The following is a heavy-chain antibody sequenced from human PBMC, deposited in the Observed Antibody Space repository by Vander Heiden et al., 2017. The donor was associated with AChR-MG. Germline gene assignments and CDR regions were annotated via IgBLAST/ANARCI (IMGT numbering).Heavy chain of an antibody. CDR3: AKYVAARPIFDY. D-gene: IGHD6-6*01. V-gene: IGHV3-23*01. CDR2: ISGSGGST. Sequence: EVQLLESGGGLVQPGGSLRLSCAASGFTFSSYAMSWVRQAPGKGMEWVSAISGSGGSTYYADSVKGRFTISRDNSKNTLYLQMNSLRAEDTAVYYCAKYVAARPIFDYWGQGTLVTVSS. J-gene: IGHJ4*02. CDR1: GFTFSSYA.